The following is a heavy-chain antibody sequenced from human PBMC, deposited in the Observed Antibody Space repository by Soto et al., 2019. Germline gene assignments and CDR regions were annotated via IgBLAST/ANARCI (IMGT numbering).Heavy chain of an antibody. CDR3: AREKEQQLVPPPYYYGMDV. J-gene: IGHJ6*02. D-gene: IGHD6-13*01. V-gene: IGHV3-21*01. CDR1: GFTFSSYS. CDR2: ISSSSSYI. Sequence: GGSLRLSCSASGFTFSSYSMNWVRQAPGKGLEWVSSISSSSSYIYYADSVKGRFTISRDNAKNSLYLQMNSLRAEDTAVYYCAREKEQQLVPPPYYYGMDVWGQGTTVTVSS.